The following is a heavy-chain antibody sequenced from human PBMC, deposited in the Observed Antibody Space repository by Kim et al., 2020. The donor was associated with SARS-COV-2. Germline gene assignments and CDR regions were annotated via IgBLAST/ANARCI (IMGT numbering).Heavy chain of an antibody. CDR3: ARDTTGGLRGYFDH. CDR2: INPNSGGT. CDR1: GYTFTGYY. V-gene: IGHV1-2*02. J-gene: IGHJ2*01. D-gene: IGHD1-1*01. Sequence: ASVKVSCQASGYTFTGYYLHWVRQAPGQGLEWMAWINPNSGGTKYAQKFQGRVTTTRDTSISTAYMELSSLISDDTAMYFCARDTTGGLRGYFDHWGRGTLVTVSS.